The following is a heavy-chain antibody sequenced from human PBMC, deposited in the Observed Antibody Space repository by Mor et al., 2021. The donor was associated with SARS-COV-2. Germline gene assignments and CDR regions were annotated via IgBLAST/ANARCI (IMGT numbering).Heavy chain of an antibody. J-gene: IGHJ6*03. Sequence: SISSSSSYIYYADSVKGRFTISRDNAKNSLYLQMNSLRAEDTAVYYCARRLRVAASRGGYYYYYMD. V-gene: IGHV3-21*01. CDR2: ISSSSSYI. D-gene: IGHD2-15*01. CDR3: ARRLRVAASRGGYYYYYMD.